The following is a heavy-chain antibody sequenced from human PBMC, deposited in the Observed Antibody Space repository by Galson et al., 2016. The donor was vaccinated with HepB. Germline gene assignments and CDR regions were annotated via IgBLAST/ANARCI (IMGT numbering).Heavy chain of an antibody. CDR3: ASESSIAAAGVLDY. CDR1: GFSISIYS. CDR2: IRGSGTGT. Sequence: SLRLSCAASGFSISIYSMNWVRQAPGKGLEWVSAIRGSGTGTSYTDSVKGRFTTSRDSSKNTLYLQMNSLRAEDTAVYYCASESSIAAAGVLDYWGQGTLVTVSS. J-gene: IGHJ4*02. V-gene: IGHV3-23*01. D-gene: IGHD6-13*01.